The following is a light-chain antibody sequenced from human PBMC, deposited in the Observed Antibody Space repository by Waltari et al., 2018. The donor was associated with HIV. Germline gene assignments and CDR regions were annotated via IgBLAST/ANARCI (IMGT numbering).Light chain of an antibody. V-gene: IGLV1-51*01. J-gene: IGLJ2*01. CDR1: SSNIGNNY. CDR3: GTWDSSLSAGV. CDR2: DNH. Sequence: QSVLTQPPSVSAAPGQKITISCSGSSSNIGNNYVSWYQQLPGTAPKLLIYDNHKQPSGIPDRFPGSKSGTSATLGITGLQTGDEADYYCGTWDSSLSAGVFGGGTKVTVL.